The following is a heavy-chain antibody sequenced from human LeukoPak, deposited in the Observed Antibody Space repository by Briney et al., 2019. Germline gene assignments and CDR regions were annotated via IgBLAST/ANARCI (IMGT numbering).Heavy chain of an antibody. V-gene: IGHV4-34*01. Sequence: SETLSLTCAVYGGSFSGYYWTWIRQPPGKGLEWIGEINHSGSTNYNPSLKSRVTISVDTSKNQFSLKLNSVTAADTAVYYCARESDQHIVVVSVAFDIWGQGTMVTVSS. J-gene: IGHJ3*02. CDR2: INHSGST. CDR1: GGSFSGYY. CDR3: ARESDQHIVVVSVAFDI. D-gene: IGHD2-21*01.